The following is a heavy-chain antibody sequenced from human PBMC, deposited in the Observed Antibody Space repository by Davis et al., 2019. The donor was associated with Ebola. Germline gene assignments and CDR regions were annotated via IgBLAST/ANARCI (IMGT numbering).Heavy chain of an antibody. Sequence: GESLKISCAASGFTFSSYWMSWVRQAPGKGLEWVANIKQDGSEKYYVDSVKGRFTISRDNAKNSLYLQMNSLRAEDTAVYYCAREGRHSSGWYPQSHYYYYYGMDVWGQGTTVTVSS. J-gene: IGHJ6*02. CDR3: AREGRHSSGWYPQSHYYYYYGMDV. CDR1: GFTFSSYW. V-gene: IGHV3-7*01. D-gene: IGHD6-19*01. CDR2: IKQDGSEK.